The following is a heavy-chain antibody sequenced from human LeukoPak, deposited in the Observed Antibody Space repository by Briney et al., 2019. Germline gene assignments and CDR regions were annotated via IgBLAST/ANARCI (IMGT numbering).Heavy chain of an antibody. CDR3: ARDARGYYYMDV. CDR2: IYYSGST. J-gene: IGHJ6*03. D-gene: IGHD6-6*01. Sequence: SETLSLTCTVSDDSISSYFWSWIRQPPGKGLEWIGHIYYSGSTNYSPSLKSRVTLSVDTSKNQFSLRLSSVTAADTAVYYCARDARGYYYMDVWGKGTTVTVSS. V-gene: IGHV4-59*01. CDR1: DDSISSYF.